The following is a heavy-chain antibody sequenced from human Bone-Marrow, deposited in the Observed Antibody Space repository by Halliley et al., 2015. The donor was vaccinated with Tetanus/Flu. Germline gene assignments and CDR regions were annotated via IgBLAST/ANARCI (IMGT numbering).Heavy chain of an antibody. CDR1: GYSISSGYY. D-gene: IGHD3-10*01. J-gene: IGHJ5*02. Sequence: TLSLTCAVSGYSISSGYYWGWIRQPPGKGLEWIGSIYHHSGITYYSPSLKSRAIISVDTSKNQFSLKLNSVTAADTAVYYCARDFRYGSGSGASWGQGTLVTVSS. V-gene: IGHV4-38-2*02. CDR2: IYHHSGIT. CDR3: ARDFRYGSGSGAS.